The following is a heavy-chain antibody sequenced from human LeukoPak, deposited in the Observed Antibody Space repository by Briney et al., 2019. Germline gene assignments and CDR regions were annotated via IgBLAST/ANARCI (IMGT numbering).Heavy chain of an antibody. CDR3: ARGSTRADDY. CDR1: GASISRHY. CDR2: VYLDGTT. J-gene: IGHJ4*02. D-gene: IGHD2/OR15-2a*01. V-gene: IGHV4-59*11. Sequence: SETLSLTCTVSGASISRHYWSWIRQPPGKGLEWIGYVYLDGTTNYNPSLKSRVAISIDTSRNQLSLKLSSMTAADTAVYYCARGSTRADDYWGQGILVTVSS.